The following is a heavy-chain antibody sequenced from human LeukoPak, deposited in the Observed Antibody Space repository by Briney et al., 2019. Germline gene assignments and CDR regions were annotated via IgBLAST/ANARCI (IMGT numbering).Heavy chain of an antibody. D-gene: IGHD3-10*01. V-gene: IGHV3-53*01. CDR1: GFTVSSNY. CDR3: ARDGWYYGSGSWYMDV. CDR2: IYSGGST. Sequence: GRSLRLSCAASGFTVSSNYMSWVRQAPGKGLEWVPVIYSGGSTYYADSVKGRFTISRDNSKNTLYLQMNSLRAEDTAVYYCARDGWYYGSGSWYMDVWGKGTTVTVSS. J-gene: IGHJ6*03.